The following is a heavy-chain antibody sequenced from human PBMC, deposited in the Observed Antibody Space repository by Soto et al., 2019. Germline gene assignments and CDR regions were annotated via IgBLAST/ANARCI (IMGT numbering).Heavy chain of an antibody. CDR1: GFSFSTYA. CDR2: ISAGGGNT. CDR3: AKHSEYQLLRRFDP. Sequence: EVQLLESGGGLVQPGGSLRLSCAASGFSFSTYAMSWVRQAPGKGLEWVAGISAGGGNTYYADSVRGRFTISRDNSKNHRDLQMSSLRAEDTALYYCAKHSEYQLLRRFDPWGQGALVTVSS. J-gene: IGHJ5*02. V-gene: IGHV3-23*01. D-gene: IGHD2-2*01.